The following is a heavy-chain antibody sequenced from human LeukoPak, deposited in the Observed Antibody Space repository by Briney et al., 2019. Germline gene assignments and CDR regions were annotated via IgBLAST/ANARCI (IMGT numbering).Heavy chain of an antibody. CDR2: IYYSGST. CDR3: AGSRGYLNWFDP. Sequence: SETLSLTCNVSGGSISSRSYYWGWIRQPPGKGLEWIGSIYYSGSTYYNPSLKSRVTTSVDTSKNQFSLKLSSVTAADTAVYYCAGSRGYLNWFDPWGQGTLVTVSS. J-gene: IGHJ5*02. D-gene: IGHD5-18*01. CDR1: GGSISSRSYY. V-gene: IGHV4-39*07.